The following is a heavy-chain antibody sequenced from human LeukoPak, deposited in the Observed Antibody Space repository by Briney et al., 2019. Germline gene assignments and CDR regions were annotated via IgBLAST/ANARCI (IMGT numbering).Heavy chain of an antibody. V-gene: IGHV5-10-1*01. D-gene: IGHD2-2*01. CDR2: IDPSDSYT. CDR3: ARIDCSSASCLYYYGMDV. J-gene: IGHJ6*02. Sequence: GESLKISWKGSGYSFISYWINWVRQMPGKGLEWMGRIDPSDSYTNYSPSFQGHVTISADKSISTAYLQWSSLKASDTAMYYCARIDCSSASCLYYYGMDVWGQGTTVTVSS. CDR1: GYSFISYW.